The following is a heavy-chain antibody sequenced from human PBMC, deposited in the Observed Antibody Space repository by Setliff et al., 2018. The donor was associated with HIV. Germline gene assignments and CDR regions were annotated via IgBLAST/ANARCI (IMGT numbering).Heavy chain of an antibody. CDR1: GGSFSAYH. CDR3: ARSGDGPLRQWPGLDVFDI. Sequence: SETLSLTCAVYGGSFSAYHWSWIRQTPGKGLEWLGEINHSGSTAYNLALESRVSMSIDTSKNQFSLRLTSVTAADTAVYYCARSGDGPLRQWPGLDVFDIWGQGTMVTV. V-gene: IGHV4-34*01. D-gene: IGHD6-19*01. CDR2: INHSGST. J-gene: IGHJ3*02.